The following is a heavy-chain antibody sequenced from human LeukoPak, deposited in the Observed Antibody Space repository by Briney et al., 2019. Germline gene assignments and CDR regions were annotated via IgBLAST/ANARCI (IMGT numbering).Heavy chain of an antibody. CDR3: ARGQSSGWSSTDY. CDR2: ISSSSSYI. V-gene: IGHV3-21*01. D-gene: IGHD6-19*01. CDR1: GFTFSSYS. Sequence: SGGPLRLSCAASGFTFSSYSMNWVRQAPGKGLEWVSSISSSSSYIYYADSVKGRFTISRDNAKNSLYLQMSSLRAEDTAVYYCARGQSSGWSSTDYWGQGTLVTVSS. J-gene: IGHJ4*02.